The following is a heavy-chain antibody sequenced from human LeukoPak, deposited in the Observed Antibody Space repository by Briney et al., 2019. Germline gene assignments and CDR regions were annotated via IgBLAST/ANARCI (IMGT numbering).Heavy chain of an antibody. D-gene: IGHD3-16*01. CDR1: GYTFTSYH. Sequence: GASVKVSCTASGYTFTSYHMHWVRQAPGQGLEWLGIINPTGGSTNYAQKFQGRVTMTRDTSTSTVYMELSSLRSEDTAVYYCASGFGWFDPWGQGTLVTVSS. V-gene: IGHV1-46*01. J-gene: IGHJ5*02. CDR3: ASGFGWFDP. CDR2: INPTGGST.